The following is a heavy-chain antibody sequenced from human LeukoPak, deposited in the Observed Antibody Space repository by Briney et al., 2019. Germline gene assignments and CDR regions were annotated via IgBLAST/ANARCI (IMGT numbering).Heavy chain of an antibody. CDR2: IYHSGST. Sequence: SETLSLTCTVSGYSISSGYYWGWIRQPPGKGLEWIGSIYHSGSTYYNPSLKSRVTISVDTSKNQFSLKLSSVTAADTAVYYCARLAALPDCWGQGTLVTVSS. V-gene: IGHV4-38-2*02. CDR3: ARLAALPDC. J-gene: IGHJ4*02. D-gene: IGHD6-6*01. CDR1: GYSISSGYY.